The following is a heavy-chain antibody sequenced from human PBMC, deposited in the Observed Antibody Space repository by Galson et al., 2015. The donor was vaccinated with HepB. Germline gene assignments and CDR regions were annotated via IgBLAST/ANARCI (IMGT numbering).Heavy chain of an antibody. Sequence: SLRLSCAASGFTFSSYAMHWVRQAPGKGLEWVAVISYDGSNKYYADSVKGRFTISRDNSKNTLYLQMNSLRAEDTAVYYCAREPIVLMSNAKPYYYYGMDVWGQGTTVTVSS. CDR3: AREPIVLMSNAKPYYYYGMDV. CDR1: GFTFSSYA. J-gene: IGHJ6*02. CDR2: ISYDGSNK. D-gene: IGHD2-8*01. V-gene: IGHV3-30-3*01.